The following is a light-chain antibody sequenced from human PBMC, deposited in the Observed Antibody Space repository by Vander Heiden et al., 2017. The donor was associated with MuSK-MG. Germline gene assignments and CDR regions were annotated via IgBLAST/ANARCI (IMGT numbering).Light chain of an antibody. J-gene: IGLJ2*01. CDR1: NLGNKN. Sequence: SHDLTQPLSVSVALGHTATITCAGTNLGNKNVHWYLQRPGQAPVLVIFRDTHRTAGISERFSGSNSGNTATLTITRAQAGDEADYHCQVWDSSVAVFGGGTKLTVL. V-gene: IGLV3-9*01. CDR3: QVWDSSVAV. CDR2: RDT.